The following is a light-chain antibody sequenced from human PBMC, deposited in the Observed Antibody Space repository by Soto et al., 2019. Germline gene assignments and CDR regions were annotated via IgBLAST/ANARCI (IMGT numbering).Light chain of an antibody. CDR1: QTFSGNY. J-gene: IGKJ1*01. Sequence: EIVLTQSPDTLSLSPGDRATLSCRASQTFSGNYLAWYSQKPGQAPRVLIHGASNRATGIPDRFSGIGSQTNFTLTISRLEPEDFEVYYCQQYDKSPRTFGQGTKVDIX. CDR2: GAS. CDR3: QQYDKSPRT. V-gene: IGKV3-20*01.